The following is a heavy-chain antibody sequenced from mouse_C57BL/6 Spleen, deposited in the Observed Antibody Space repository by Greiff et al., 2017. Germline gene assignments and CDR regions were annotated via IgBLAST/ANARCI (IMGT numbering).Heavy chain of an antibody. CDR1: GYAFSSYW. Sequence: VQLQQSGAELVKPGASVKISCKASGYAFSSYWMNWVKQRPGKGLEWIGQIYPGDGDTNYNGKFKGKATLTADKSSSTAYMQLSSLTSEDSAVYFCARGNYGPAWFAYWGQGTLVTVSA. CDR2: IYPGDGDT. D-gene: IGHD2-1*01. V-gene: IGHV1-80*01. J-gene: IGHJ3*01. CDR3: ARGNYGPAWFAY.